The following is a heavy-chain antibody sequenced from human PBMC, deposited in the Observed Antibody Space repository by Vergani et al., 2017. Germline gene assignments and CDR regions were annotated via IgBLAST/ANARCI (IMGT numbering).Heavy chain of an antibody. J-gene: IGHJ4*02. D-gene: IGHD3-16*02. V-gene: IGHV4-30-4*08. Sequence: QVQLQESGPGLVKPSQTLSRPCTVSGGSISSGEYYWSWIRQPPGKGPVWFGYIYYNGNTYYNPSLKIRVTISIDTSKNQFSLKLSSVTAADTAVYYCARERLWDLSLRTCDYWGQGTLVTVSS. CDR3: ARERLWDLSLRTCDY. CDR1: GGSISSGEYY. CDR2: IYYNGNT.